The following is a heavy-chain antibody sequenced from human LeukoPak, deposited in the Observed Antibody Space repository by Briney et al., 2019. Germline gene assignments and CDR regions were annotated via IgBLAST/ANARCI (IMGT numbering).Heavy chain of an antibody. Sequence: SETLPLTCTVSAGSISSSCYYWCWIRQPPGKGLEWIGSIYYSGSSYYNPSLKSRVTISVDTSKNQFSLQLSSVTAADTAVYYCARLRDSSGWFWAFDIWGQGTLVTVSS. J-gene: IGHJ3*02. CDR1: AGSISSSCYY. V-gene: IGHV4-39*01. D-gene: IGHD6-19*01. CDR2: IYYSGSS. CDR3: ARLRDSSGWFWAFDI.